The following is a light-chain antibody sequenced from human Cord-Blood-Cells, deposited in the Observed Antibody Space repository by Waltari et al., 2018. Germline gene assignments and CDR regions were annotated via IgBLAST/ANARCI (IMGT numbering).Light chain of an antibody. CDR2: DAS. Sequence: LTQSPSSLSASVGDRVTITCRASQSVSSYLAWYQQKPGQAPRLLIYDASNRATGIPARFSGSGSGTDFTLTISSLEPEDFAVYYCQQRSNWYTFGQGTKLEIK. J-gene: IGKJ2*01. CDR3: QQRSNWYT. CDR1: QSVSSY. V-gene: IGKV3-11*01.